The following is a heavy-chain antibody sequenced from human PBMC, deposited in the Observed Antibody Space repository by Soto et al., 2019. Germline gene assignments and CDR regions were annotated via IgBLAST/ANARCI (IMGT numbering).Heavy chain of an antibody. V-gene: IGHV3-9*01. CDR1: RFTFDDYA. D-gene: IGHD3-22*01. CDR3: VKDFGYYYDYAFDV. Sequence: EVQLEDSGGGLVQAGRSLRLSCAASRFTFDDYALHWFRQAPGKGLEWVSGISWNSAIISYADSVKGRFSITRDNAKKYVYLQIDSLRPEDTALYYCVKDFGYYYDYAFDVWGQGTMVTVSP. CDR2: ISWNSAII. J-gene: IGHJ3*01.